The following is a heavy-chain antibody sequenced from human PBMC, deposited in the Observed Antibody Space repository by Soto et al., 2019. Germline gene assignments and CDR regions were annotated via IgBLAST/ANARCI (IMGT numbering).Heavy chain of an antibody. J-gene: IGHJ4*02. CDR1: GFIFSDYY. CDR3: ARDTGWSYDY. V-gene: IGHV3-72*01. D-gene: IGHD3-10*01. Sequence: PGVSLRLSCAASGFIFSDYYMDWVRQVPGKGLEWVGRTRNKVNSFSAEYAASVKGRFSIYRDASKDSMYLQMNSLKSDDTAVYYCARDTGWSYDYWGQGALVTVS. CDR2: TRNKVNSFSA.